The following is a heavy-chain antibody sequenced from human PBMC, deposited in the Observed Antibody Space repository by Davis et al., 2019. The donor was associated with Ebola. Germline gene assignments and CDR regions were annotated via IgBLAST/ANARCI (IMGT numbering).Heavy chain of an antibody. CDR2: IIPIFGTA. CDR1: GGTFSSYA. D-gene: IGHD3-16*01. CDR3: ARSWGNNYYYYGMDV. J-gene: IGHJ6*02. V-gene: IGHV1-69*06. Sequence: SVKVSCKASGGTFSSYAISWVRQAPGQGLEWMGGIIPIFGTANYAQKFQGRVTITADKSTSTAYMELSSLRSEDTAVYYCARSWGNNYYYYGMDVWGQGTTVTVSS.